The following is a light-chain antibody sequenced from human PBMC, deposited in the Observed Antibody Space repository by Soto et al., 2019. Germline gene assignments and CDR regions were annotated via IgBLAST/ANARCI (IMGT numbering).Light chain of an antibody. CDR1: QSVSSSY. V-gene: IGKV3-20*01. J-gene: IGKJ1*01. Sequence: EIVLTQSPGTLSLSPGESATLSCRASQSVSSSYLAWYQQKPGQAHRLLIYGAYSRATGIPDRFSGSGSGTDFTLTIRSQQPEDFAIYYCQQSYNAPRTVGPGTKVDIK. CDR3: QQSYNAPRT. CDR2: GAY.